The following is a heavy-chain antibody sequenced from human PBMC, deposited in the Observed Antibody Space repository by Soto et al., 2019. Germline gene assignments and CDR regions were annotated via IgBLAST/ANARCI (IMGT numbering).Heavy chain of an antibody. D-gene: IGHD3-3*01. CDR1: GGSVSSGRYY. CDR2: IYYSGGT. Sequence: SETLSLTCTVSGGSVSSGRYYWNWIRQPPGKGLEWIGYIYYSGGTNYNPSLKSRVTISGDTSSNQFSLKLSSVTAADTAVYYCARGASYYDFWSGYYATRVGGMDVWGQGTTVTVSS. V-gene: IGHV4-61*01. J-gene: IGHJ6*02. CDR3: ARGASYYDFWSGYYATRVGGMDV.